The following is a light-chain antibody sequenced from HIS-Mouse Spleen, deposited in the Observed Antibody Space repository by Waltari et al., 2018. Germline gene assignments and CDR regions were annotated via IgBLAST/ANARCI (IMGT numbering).Light chain of an antibody. CDR2: EDS. J-gene: IGLJ2*01. CDR1: ALPKKY. CDR3: YSTDSSGNHRV. Sequence: SYELTQQPPVSVSPGETARITCSGDALPKKYAYWYQQKSGQAPVLVIYEDSKRPSGIPERFSGSSSGTMATLTISGAQVEDEADYYCYSTDSSGNHRVFGGGTKLTVL. V-gene: IGLV3-10*01.